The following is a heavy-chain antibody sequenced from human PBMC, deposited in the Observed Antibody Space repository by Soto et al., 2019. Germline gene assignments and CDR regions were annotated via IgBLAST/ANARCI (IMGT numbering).Heavy chain of an antibody. D-gene: IGHD2-15*01. Sequence: QVQLVESGGGVVQPGRSLRLSCAASGFTFSSYGMHWVRQAPGKGLEWVAVISYDGSNKYYADSVKGRFTISRDNSKNTLYLQKNSLRAEATVVYYCAKGKVAAIFVAPFDPWGQGTLVTVSS. CDR3: AKGKVAAIFVAPFDP. V-gene: IGHV3-30*18. CDR1: GFTFSSYG. CDR2: ISYDGSNK. J-gene: IGHJ5*02.